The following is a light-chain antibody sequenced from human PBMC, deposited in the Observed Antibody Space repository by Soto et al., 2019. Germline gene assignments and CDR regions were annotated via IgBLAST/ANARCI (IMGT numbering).Light chain of an antibody. J-gene: IGKJ5*01. CDR1: QGVSSW. CDR3: QQANSFPIT. CDR2: AAS. V-gene: IGKV1-12*01. Sequence: DIQMTQSTSSVSASVGDRVTITCRASQGVSSWLAWYQQKPGKAPKLVIYAASSLQSGVPSRFGGSESGTDFTLTISSLQPEDCAIYFCQQANSFPITFGQGTRLEIK.